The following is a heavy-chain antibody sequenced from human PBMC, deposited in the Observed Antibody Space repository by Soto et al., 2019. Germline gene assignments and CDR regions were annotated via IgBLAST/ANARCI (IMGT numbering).Heavy chain of an antibody. D-gene: IGHD3-3*01. CDR3: ARDGRITIFGVVHSGMDV. V-gene: IGHV1-2*04. CDR2: INPNSGGT. CDR1: GYTFTGYY. Sequence: ASVKVSCKASGYTFTGYYMHWVRQAPGQGLEWMGWINPNSGGTNYAQKFQGWVTMTRDTSISTAYMELSRLRSDDTAVYYCARDGRITIFGVVHSGMDVWGQGTTVTVSS. J-gene: IGHJ6*02.